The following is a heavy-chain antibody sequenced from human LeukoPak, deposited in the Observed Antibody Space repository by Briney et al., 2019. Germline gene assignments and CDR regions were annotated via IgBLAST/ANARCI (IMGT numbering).Heavy chain of an antibody. J-gene: IGHJ4*02. D-gene: IGHD3-3*01. V-gene: IGHV3-48*01. CDR3: ARDRGGTDDFWSGYYTGYFDY. Sequence: PGGSLRLSCAASGFTFGSYGMTWVRQAPGKGLEWVSYISSSSRTIYYADSVKGRFTISRDNAKNSLYLQMNSLRAEDTAVFYCARDRGGTDDFWSGYYTGYFDYWGQGTLVTVSS. CDR1: GFTFGSYG. CDR2: ISSSSRTI.